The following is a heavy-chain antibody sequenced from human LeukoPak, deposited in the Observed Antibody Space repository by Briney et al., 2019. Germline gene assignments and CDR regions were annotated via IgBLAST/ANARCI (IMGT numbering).Heavy chain of an antibody. V-gene: IGHV4-38-2*02. CDR3: ARGLASGYPPIPFDY. D-gene: IGHD3-3*01. CDR1: GYSISSDYY. Sequence: SETLSLTCTVSGYSISSDYYWGWIRQPPGKGLEWIGSIYHSGSTYYKPSLKSRVTISVDTSKNQFSLSLDSVTAADTAVYYCARGLASGYPPIPFDYWGQGTLVTVSS. J-gene: IGHJ4*02. CDR2: IYHSGST.